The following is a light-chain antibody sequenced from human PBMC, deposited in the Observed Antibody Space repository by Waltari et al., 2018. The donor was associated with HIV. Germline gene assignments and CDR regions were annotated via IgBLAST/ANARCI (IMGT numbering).Light chain of an antibody. Sequence: QSALTQPPSASGSPGQSVTISCAGTSSDIGLYNFVSWYQHHPGKAPKLMIYEVSKRPSGVPDRFSGSKSGNTASLTVSGLQAEDEADYYCSSYAGSNNYVFGTGTKVTVL. CDR1: SSDIGLYNF. V-gene: IGLV2-8*01. CDR3: SSYAGSNNYV. CDR2: EVS. J-gene: IGLJ1*01.